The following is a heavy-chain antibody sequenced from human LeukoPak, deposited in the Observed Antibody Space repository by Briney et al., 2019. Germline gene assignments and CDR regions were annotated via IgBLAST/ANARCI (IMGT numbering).Heavy chain of an antibody. J-gene: IGHJ4*02. CDR3: ARERKVGNTGYYFDY. CDR2: IYTSGST. V-gene: IGHV4-4*08. Sequence: SETLSLTCTVSGGSISSYYWSWLRQHPGAGLEWIGYIYTSGSTNYNPSLKSRVTMSVDTSKNQFSLKLSSVTAADTAVYYCARERKVGNTGYYFDYWGQGTLVTVSS. D-gene: IGHD2/OR15-2a*01. CDR1: GGSISSYY.